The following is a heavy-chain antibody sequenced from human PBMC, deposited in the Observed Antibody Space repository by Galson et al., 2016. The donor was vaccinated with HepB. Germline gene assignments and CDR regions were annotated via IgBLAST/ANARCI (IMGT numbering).Heavy chain of an antibody. D-gene: IGHD1-7*01. CDR2: VYSVGST. CDR1: GFTVSNNY. CDR3: ARDEISGTTGDY. V-gene: IGHV3-53*01. J-gene: IGHJ4*02. Sequence: SLRLSCAVSGFTVSNNYMSWVRQAPGKGLEWVSLVYSVGSTYYADSVKGRCTISRDNSKNTLYLQMNSLRAEDTAVYYCARDEISGTTGDYWGQGTLVTVSS.